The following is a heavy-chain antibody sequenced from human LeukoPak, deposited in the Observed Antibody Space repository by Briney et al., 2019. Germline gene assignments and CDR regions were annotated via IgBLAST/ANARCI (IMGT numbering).Heavy chain of an antibody. Sequence: SETLSLTCTVSGASISSGGNFWTWIRQPAGKGLEWIGRIYTSGSTNYNPSLKSRVTISADTSKKQFYLKLNSVTAADTAIYYCARDGIEAIDSWGQGTLVIVSS. CDR2: IYTSGST. J-gene: IGHJ4*02. CDR3: ARDGIEAIDS. CDR1: GASISSGGNF. D-gene: IGHD1-26*01. V-gene: IGHV4-61*02.